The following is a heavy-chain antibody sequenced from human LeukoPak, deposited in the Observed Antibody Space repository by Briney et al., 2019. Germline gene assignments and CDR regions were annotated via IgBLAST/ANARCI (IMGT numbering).Heavy chain of an antibody. CDR1: GGSFSGYY. CDR3: ARWGYLDV. J-gene: IGHJ6*03. CDR2: INNSGST. V-gene: IGHV4-34*01. Sequence: SETLSLTCAVYGGSFSGYYWSWIRQPPGKGLEWIGEINNSGSTNYNPSLKSRVTISVDTSKNQFSLKLSSVTAADTAVYYCARWGYLDVWGKGTTVTVSS. D-gene: IGHD3-16*01.